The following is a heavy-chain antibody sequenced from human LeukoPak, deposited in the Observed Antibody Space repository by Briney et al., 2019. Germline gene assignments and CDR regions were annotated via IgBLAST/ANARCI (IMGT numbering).Heavy chain of an antibody. CDR2: ISSRSTYT. CDR3: ARAGQLDYDTTDKRRIYFDY. D-gene: IGHD3-22*01. J-gene: IGHJ4*02. Sequence: GGSLRLSCAVSGFTFSDFYTSWIRQARGKGREWVSYISSRSTYTNYADSVKGRFTISRDNAKNSLYLQMNSLRAEDTAVYYCARAGQLDYDTTDKRRIYFDYWGQGTLVTVSS. CDR1: GFTFSDFY. V-gene: IGHV3-11*05.